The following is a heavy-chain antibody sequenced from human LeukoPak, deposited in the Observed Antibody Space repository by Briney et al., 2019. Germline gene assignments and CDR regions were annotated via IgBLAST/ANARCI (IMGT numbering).Heavy chain of an antibody. Sequence: SETLSLTCTVSGGSIGGYFWTWIRQPPEKGLAWIGHIYYTGNTNYDPSLKNRVSISVDTSKNQFSLKLTSVTSADTAKYYCARVRDYYYDNCGYYDYWGQGTLVTVSS. CDR1: GGSIGGYF. CDR2: IYYTGNT. D-gene: IGHD3-22*01. J-gene: IGHJ4*02. CDR3: ARVRDYYYDNCGYYDY. V-gene: IGHV4-59*01.